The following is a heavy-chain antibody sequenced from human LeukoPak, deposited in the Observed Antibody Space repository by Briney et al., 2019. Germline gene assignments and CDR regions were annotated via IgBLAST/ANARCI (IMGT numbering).Heavy chain of an antibody. CDR3: AKVGGLGSFYRSPYFAY. D-gene: IGHD3-10*01. V-gene: IGHV3-9*01. CDR1: GFIFGDYA. CDR2: ISWNSDTI. J-gene: IGHJ4*02. Sequence: GRSLRLSCAAAGFIFGDYATHWVRQAPGKGLEWVSGISWNSDTIGYADSVKGRFTISRDTAKNSLYLQMNSLRPEDTALYYCAKVGGLGSFYRSPYFAYWGQGTLVTVSS.